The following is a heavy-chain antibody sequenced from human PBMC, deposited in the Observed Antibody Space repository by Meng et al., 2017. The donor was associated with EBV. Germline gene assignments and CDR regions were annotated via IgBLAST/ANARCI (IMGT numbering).Heavy chain of an antibody. D-gene: IGHD1-26*01. Sequence: QITVKESGPTLVKPTQALTLTCTFSGFSLSTSGVGVGWIRQPAGKALEWIALIYWDDDKRYSPSLKSRLTITKDTSKNQVVLTMTNMDPVDTATYYCAHSRVGATEFDYWGQGTLVTVSS. CDR3: AHSRVGATEFDY. CDR2: IYWDDDK. J-gene: IGHJ4*02. CDR1: GFSLSTSGVG. V-gene: IGHV2-5*02.